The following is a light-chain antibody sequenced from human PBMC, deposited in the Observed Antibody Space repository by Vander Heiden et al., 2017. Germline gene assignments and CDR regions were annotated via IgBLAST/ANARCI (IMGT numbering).Light chain of an antibody. CDR3: QQRHSTPWT. Sequence: DIQMTQSPSSLSASVGDRVTITCRASQSLSRYLNWYQQKPGKAPKLLVYAASTLQGGVPSRFSGSGSGTDFTLTISSLQPEEFATYYCQQRHSTPWTFGQGTKVEIK. CDR1: QSLSRY. V-gene: IGKV1-39*01. CDR2: AAS. J-gene: IGKJ1*01.